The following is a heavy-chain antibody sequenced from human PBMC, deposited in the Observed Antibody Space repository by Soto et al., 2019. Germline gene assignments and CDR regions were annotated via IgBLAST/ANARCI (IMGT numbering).Heavy chain of an antibody. J-gene: IGHJ4*02. CDR3: ARGRGSGWRSYFDY. D-gene: IGHD6-19*01. Sequence: QVQLVQSGAEVKKPGSSVKVSCKASGGTFSSYAISWVRQAPGQGLEWMGGIIPNFGTANYAQKFQGRVTITADESTSTAYMELSSLRSEDTAVYYCARGRGSGWRSYFDYWGQGTLVTVSS. CDR1: GGTFSSYA. CDR2: IIPNFGTA. V-gene: IGHV1-69*01.